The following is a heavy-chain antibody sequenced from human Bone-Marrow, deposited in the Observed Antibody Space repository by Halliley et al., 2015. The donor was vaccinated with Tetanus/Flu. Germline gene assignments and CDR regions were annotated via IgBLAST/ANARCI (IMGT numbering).Heavy chain of an antibody. V-gene: IGHV4-39*01. J-gene: IGHJ6*02. Sequence: TLSLTCTVSGGSLSSGSYYWGWIRQPPGKGLEWIGSIYYSGSTYYNPSLKSRVTISIDTSKNQFSLKLSSVTVADRAVYYCARGLGMDVWGQGTTVTVSS. CDR3: ARGLGMDV. CDR1: GGSLSSGSYY. CDR2: IYYSGST.